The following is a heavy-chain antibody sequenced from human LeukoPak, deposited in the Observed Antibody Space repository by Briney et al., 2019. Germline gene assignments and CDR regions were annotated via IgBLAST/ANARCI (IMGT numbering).Heavy chain of an antibody. CDR1: GFTFSSYS. V-gene: IGHV3-21*01. CDR2: ISSSSSYI. D-gene: IGHD3-10*01. J-gene: IGHJ3*02. CDR3: ARDILVVGLPPGSAFDI. Sequence: GGSLRLSCAASGFTFSSYSMNWVRQAPGKGLEWVSSISSSSSYIYYADSVKGRFTISRDNAKNSLYLQMNSLRAEDTAVYYCARDILVVGLPPGSAFDIWGQGTMVTVSS.